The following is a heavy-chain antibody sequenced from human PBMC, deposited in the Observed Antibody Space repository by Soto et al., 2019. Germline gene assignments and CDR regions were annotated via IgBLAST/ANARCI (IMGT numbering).Heavy chain of an antibody. V-gene: IGHV4-61*08. D-gene: IGHD2-8*01. Sequence: PSETLSLTCSVSVGSTRSGVYYRSGIRQPPGKGLEWIGYIYYSGSTNYNPSLKSRVTISVDTSTNQFSLKLSSVTAAETAVYCCARDTEYCTIGVCSYFYYGMDVSCQATPVTV. CDR1: VGSTRSGVYY. CDR3: ARDTEYCTIGVCSYFYYGMDV. J-gene: IGHJ6*02. CDR2: IYYSGST.